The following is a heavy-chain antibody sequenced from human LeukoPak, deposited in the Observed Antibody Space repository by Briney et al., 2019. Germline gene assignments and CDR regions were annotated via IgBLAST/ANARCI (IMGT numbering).Heavy chain of an antibody. CDR2: ISAYNGNT. J-gene: IGHJ4*02. CDR1: GYTFTGYY. D-gene: IGHD4-23*01. V-gene: IGHV1-18*04. CDR3: ARVYGGVFDY. Sequence: ALVKVSCKASGYTFTGYYMHWVRQAPGQGLEWMGWISAYNGNTNYAQKLQGRVTMTTDTSTSTAYMELRSLRSDDTAVYYCARVYGGVFDYWGQGTLVTVSS.